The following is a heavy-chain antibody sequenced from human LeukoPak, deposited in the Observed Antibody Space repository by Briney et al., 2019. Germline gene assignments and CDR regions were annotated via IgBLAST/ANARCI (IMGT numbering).Heavy chain of an antibody. D-gene: IGHD2-15*01. CDR3: ARQADNNWFDS. Sequence: GASVKVSCKASGYTFTGYYMHWVRQAPVQGLEWMGWINPNSGSTKYAQKFQGRVTMTRDTSISTAYMELSRLRSDDSAVFYCARQADNNWFDSWGQGTLVTVSS. CDR2: INPNSGST. J-gene: IGHJ5*01. V-gene: IGHV1-2*02. CDR1: GYTFTGYY.